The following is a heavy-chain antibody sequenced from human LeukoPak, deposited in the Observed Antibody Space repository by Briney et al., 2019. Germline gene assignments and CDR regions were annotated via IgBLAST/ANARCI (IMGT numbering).Heavy chain of an antibody. D-gene: IGHD5-12*01. CDR1: GYTFTSYY. J-gene: IGHJ4*02. CDR3: ARGATIREGKTPFDY. V-gene: IGHV1-46*01. Sequence: GASVKVSCKASGYTFTSYYMHWVRQAPGQGLEWMGIINPSGGSTSYAQKFQGRVTMTRDTSTSTVYMELSSLRSEDTAVYYCARGATIREGKTPFDYWSQGTLVTVSS. CDR2: INPSGGST.